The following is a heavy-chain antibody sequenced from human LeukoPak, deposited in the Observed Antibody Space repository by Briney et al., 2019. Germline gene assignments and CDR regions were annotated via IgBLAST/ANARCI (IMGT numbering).Heavy chain of an antibody. CDR2: ISSTSMYI. Sequence: GGSLRLSCAASGFTFGIYSMTWVHQAPGKGLEWVSSISSTSMYIYYADSMRGRFTISRDNAENSLFLQIDSLGVEDTAVYSCARVAAGAEAHTLHYHYMDVWGKGTTVTVSS. D-gene: IGHD6-25*01. J-gene: IGHJ6*03. CDR1: GFTFGIYS. CDR3: ARVAAGAEAHTLHYHYMDV. V-gene: IGHV3-21*01.